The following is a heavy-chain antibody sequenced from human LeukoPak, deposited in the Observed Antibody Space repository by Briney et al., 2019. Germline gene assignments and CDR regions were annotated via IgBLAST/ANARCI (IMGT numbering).Heavy chain of an antibody. CDR3: ARGDGYNPALFDY. Sequence: GRSLRLSCAASGFTFSSYGMHWVRQAPGKGLEWVAVISYDGSNKYYADSVKGRFTISRDNAKNSLYLQMNSLRDEDTAVYYCARGDGYNPALFDYWGQGTLVTVSS. CDR2: ISYDGSNK. J-gene: IGHJ4*02. D-gene: IGHD5-24*01. CDR1: GFTFSSYG. V-gene: IGHV3-30*03.